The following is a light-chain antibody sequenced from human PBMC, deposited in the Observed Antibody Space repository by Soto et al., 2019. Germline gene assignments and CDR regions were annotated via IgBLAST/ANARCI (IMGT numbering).Light chain of an antibody. V-gene: IGKV3-20*01. J-gene: IGKJ1*01. CDR3: QQYDSSPRT. CDR1: PSVSSSY. Sequence: EIVLTHSPGTLSLSPGERATLSCSASPSVSSSYLAWYQQKPGQAPRLLIYRTSNRATGIPDRFSGSGSGTDFTLTISRLEPEDFAVYWCQQYDSSPRTFGQGTKVDIK. CDR2: RTS.